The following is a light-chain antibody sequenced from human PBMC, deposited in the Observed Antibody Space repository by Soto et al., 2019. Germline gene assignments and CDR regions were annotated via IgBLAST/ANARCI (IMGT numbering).Light chain of an antibody. CDR2: GNS. Sequence: QSVLTQPPSVSGAPGQRVTTSGTGSSSNIGAGYDVHWYQQLPGTAPKLLIYGNSNRPSGVPDRFSGSKSGTSASLAITGLQAEDEADYYCQSYDSSLSGVVFGGGTKLTVL. CDR3: QSYDSSLSGVV. J-gene: IGLJ2*01. CDR1: SSNIGAGYD. V-gene: IGLV1-40*01.